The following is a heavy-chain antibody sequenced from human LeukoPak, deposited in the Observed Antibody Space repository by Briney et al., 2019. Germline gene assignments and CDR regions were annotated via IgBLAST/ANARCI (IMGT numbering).Heavy chain of an antibody. CDR2: ISGDGGST. D-gene: IGHD1-26*01. J-gene: IGHJ4*02. CDR3: GKDVRDTIVGAYGGSFDY. Sequence: GGSLRLSCAASGFTFDDYAMHWVRQAPGKGLEWVSLISGDGGSTYYADSVKGRFTISRDNSKNSLYLQMNSLRTEDTALYYCGKDVRDTIVGAYGGSFDYWGQGTLVTVSS. CDR1: GFTFDDYA. V-gene: IGHV3-43*02.